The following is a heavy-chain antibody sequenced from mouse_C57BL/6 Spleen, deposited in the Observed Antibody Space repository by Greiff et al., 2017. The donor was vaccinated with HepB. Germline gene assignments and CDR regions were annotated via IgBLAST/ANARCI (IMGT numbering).Heavy chain of an antibody. CDR2: IYPGSGST. D-gene: IGHD2-4*01. CDR3: ARGGLRRSAMDY. Sequence: QVQLKQPGAELVKPGASVKMSCKASGYTFTSYWITWVKQRPGQGLEWIGDIYPGSGSTNYNEKFKSKATLTVDTSSSTAYMQLSSLTSEDSAVYYGARGGLRRSAMDYWGQVTTVTVSS. V-gene: IGHV1-55*01. J-gene: IGHJ4*01. CDR1: GYTFTSYW.